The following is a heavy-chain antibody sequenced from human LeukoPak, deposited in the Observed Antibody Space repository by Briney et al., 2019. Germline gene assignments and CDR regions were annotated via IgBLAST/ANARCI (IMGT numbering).Heavy chain of an antibody. D-gene: IGHD2-2*01. Sequence: GGSLRLSCAASGFTFSNYAMSWVRQAPGKGLEWVSAISGSGGSTYYADSVKGRFTISRDNSKNTLYLQMNSLRAEDTAVYYCAKDGEYCSSTSCYDWFDPWGQGTLVTVSS. CDR1: GFTFSNYA. V-gene: IGHV3-23*01. CDR2: ISGSGGST. J-gene: IGHJ5*02. CDR3: AKDGEYCSSTSCYDWFDP.